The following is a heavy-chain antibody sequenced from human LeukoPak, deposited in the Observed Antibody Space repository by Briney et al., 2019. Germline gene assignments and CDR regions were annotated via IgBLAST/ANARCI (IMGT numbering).Heavy chain of an antibody. CDR2: INAGNGNT. V-gene: IGHV1-3*01. D-gene: IGHD1-26*01. J-gene: IGHJ6*03. Sequence: ASVKVSCKASGYTFTSYAMHWVRQAPGQRLEWMGWINAGNGNTKYSQEFQGRVTITRDTSASTAYMELRSLRSDDTAVYYCARALSYSGSYIYYYYCMDVWGKGTTVTVSS. CDR3: ARALSYSGSYIYYYYCMDV. CDR1: GYTFTSYA.